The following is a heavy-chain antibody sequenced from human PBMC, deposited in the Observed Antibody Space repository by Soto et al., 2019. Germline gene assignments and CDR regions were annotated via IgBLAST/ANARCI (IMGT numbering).Heavy chain of an antibody. V-gene: IGHV6-1*01. J-gene: IGHJ3*02. CDR2: TYYQSKWYY. CDR1: GDSVSSNNAA. CDR3: ARNNWNDPSFDI. Sequence: QVQLQQSGPGLVKPSQTLSLTCAISGDSVSSNNAAWSWIRQSPSRGLEWLGRTYYQSKWYYDYAASLKSRIIINPDTSKNQLSLHLNSVTPEDTAVYYCARNNWNDPSFDIWGQGTMVTVSS. D-gene: IGHD1-20*01.